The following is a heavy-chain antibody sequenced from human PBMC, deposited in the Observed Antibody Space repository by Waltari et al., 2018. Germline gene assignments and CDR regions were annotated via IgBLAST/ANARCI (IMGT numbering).Heavy chain of an antibody. D-gene: IGHD3-10*01. V-gene: IGHV3-74*01. J-gene: IGHJ6*02. CDR1: GFTFSTFW. CDR2: IKPDATST. CDR3: VRDLYGRDDV. Sequence: EVQLVESGGGLVHTGGSLRLSCDASGFTFSTFWMHWVRHLPGKGLVLVSNIKPDATSTDYGDCVEGRFTISRDNAKNTFYLQINSLIAEYTAIYYCVRDLYGRDDVCGQVTTVTVSS.